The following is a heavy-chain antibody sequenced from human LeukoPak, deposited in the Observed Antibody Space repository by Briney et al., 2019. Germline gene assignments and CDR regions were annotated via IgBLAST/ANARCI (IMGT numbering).Heavy chain of an antibody. Sequence: SETLSLTCTVSGGSISSYYWSWIRQPSGKGLEWIGYIYYSGSTNYNPSLKSRVTISVDTSRNQFSLKLSSVTAADTAVYYCARGSYYDFWSGSQYNWFDPWGQGTLVTVSS. D-gene: IGHD3-3*01. CDR2: IYYSGST. CDR3: ARGSYYDFWSGSQYNWFDP. CDR1: GGSISSYY. V-gene: IGHV4-59*01. J-gene: IGHJ5*02.